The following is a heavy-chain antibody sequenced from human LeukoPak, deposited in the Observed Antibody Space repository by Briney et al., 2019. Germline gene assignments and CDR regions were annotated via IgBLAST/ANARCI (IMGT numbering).Heavy chain of an antibody. CDR2: IYYSGST. J-gene: IGHJ5*02. Sequence: SETLSLTCTASGFTISSYDWNWIRQPPGKGLEWIGYIYYSGSTNYNPSLKSRVTISVDTSKNQFSLQLSSVTAADTDVYYCAREGVTVAGPNCFDPWGQGTMVTVSS. V-gene: IGHV4-59*01. D-gene: IGHD6-19*01. CDR3: AREGVTVAGPNCFDP. CDR1: GFTISSYD.